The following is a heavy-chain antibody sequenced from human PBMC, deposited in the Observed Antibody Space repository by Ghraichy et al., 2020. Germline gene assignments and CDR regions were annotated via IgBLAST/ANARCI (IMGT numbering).Heavy chain of an antibody. CDR1: GGSISSYY. V-gene: IGHV4-59*01. J-gene: IGHJ4*02. CDR2: IYYSGST. Sequence: SETLSLTCTVSGGSISSYYWSWIRQPPGKGLEWIGYIYYSGSTNYNPSLKSRVTISVDTSKNQFSLKLSSVTAADTAVYYCAMGKGFGFDYWGQGTLVTVSS. D-gene: IGHD3-10*01. CDR3: AMGKGFGFDY.